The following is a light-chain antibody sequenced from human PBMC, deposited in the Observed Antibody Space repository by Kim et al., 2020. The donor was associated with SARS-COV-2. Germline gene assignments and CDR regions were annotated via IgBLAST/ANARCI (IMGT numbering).Light chain of an antibody. CDR2: YDT. V-gene: IGLV3-21*04. CDR1: NIEAKS. Sequence: SYELTQPPSVSVAPGETASITCGGDNIEAKSVHWYQQRPGQAPLLVIYYDTDRPSGIPERFSGSNSGNTATLTISRVEAGDEVEFFCQVWDSSISQVLFGGGTQLTVL. J-gene: IGLJ3*02. CDR3: QVWDSSISQVL.